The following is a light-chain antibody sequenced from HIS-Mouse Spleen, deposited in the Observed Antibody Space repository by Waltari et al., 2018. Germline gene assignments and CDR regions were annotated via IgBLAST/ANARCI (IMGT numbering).Light chain of an antibody. V-gene: IGLV3-19*01. Sequence: SSELTQDPAVSVALGQTVRITCQGHSLRRYYSSWYQPKPGQAPVLVIYGKNNRPSGIPDRFSGSSSGNTASLTITGAQAEDEADYYCNSRDSSGNHVVFGGGTKLTVL. CDR3: NSRDSSGNHVV. CDR2: GKN. CDR1: SLRRYY. J-gene: IGLJ2*01.